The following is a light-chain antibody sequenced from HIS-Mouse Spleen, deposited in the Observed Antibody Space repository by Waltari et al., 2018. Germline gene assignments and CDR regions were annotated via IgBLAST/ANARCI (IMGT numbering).Light chain of an antibody. CDR1: QSVRSN. V-gene: IGKV3-15*01. CDR2: GAS. Sequence: EIVMTPSPATLSVSPGERATLSCRASQSVRSNLAWYQQKPGQAPRLLIYGASTRATGIPARFSGSGSGTEFTLTISSLQSEDFAVYYCQQYNNWPPFTFGPGTKVDIK. CDR3: QQYNNWPPFT. J-gene: IGKJ3*01.